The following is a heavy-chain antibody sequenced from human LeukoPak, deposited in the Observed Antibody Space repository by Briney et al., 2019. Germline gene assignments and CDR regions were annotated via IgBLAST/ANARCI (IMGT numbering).Heavy chain of an antibody. CDR1: GFTFSSYW. CDR2: IKQDGSEK. J-gene: IGHJ6*02. V-gene: IGHV3-7*01. CDR3: ARDTIGGWQSYYYYYGMDV. D-gene: IGHD6-19*01. Sequence: GGSLRLSCAASGFTFSSYWMSWVRQAPGKGLEWVANIKQDGSEKYYVDSVKGRFTISRDNAKNSLYLQMNSLRAEDTAVYYCARDTIGGWQSYYYYYGMDVWGQGTTVTVSS.